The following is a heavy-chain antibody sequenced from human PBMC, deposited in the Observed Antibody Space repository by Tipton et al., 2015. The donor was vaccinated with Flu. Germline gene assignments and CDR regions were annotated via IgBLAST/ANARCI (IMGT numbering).Heavy chain of an antibody. CDR2: IFHSGNT. CDR3: GRVPLWFGELPSYGMDV. J-gene: IGHJ6*02. Sequence: VSGDSIRSSNYYWGWIRQPPGKGLEWIGNIFHSGNTYHNPSLKSRVTISVDTSKNQFSLKLTSVTAADTAVYYCGRVPLWFGELPSYGMDVWGQGTTVTVSS. V-gene: IGHV4-39*07. D-gene: IGHD3-10*01. CDR1: GDSIRSSNYY.